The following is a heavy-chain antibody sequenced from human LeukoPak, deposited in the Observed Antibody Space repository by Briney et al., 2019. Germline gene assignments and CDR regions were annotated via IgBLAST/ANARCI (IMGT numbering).Heavy chain of an antibody. J-gene: IGHJ2*01. CDR2: INPSGGST. V-gene: IGHV1-46*01. CDR3: ARARMATIRGSETGYFDL. CDR1: GYTFTSYY. Sequence: ASVKVSCKASGYTFTSYYMHWVRQAPGQGLEWMGIINPSGGSTSYAQKFQGRVTMTRDTSTSTVYMELSSLRSEDTAVYYCARARMATIRGSETGYFDLWGRGTLVTVSS. D-gene: IGHD5-24*01.